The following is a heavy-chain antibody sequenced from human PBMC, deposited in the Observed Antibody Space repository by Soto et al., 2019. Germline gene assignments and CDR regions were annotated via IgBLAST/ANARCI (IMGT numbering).Heavy chain of an antibody. D-gene: IGHD2-2*02. V-gene: IGHV3-23*01. J-gene: IGHJ4*02. Sequence: PGGSLRLSCAASGFTFSTYAMSWVRQAPGKGLEWVSAFSGSTTTTYYADSVKGRFTISRDNSKNMLYLQMNSLRAEDTAVYYCARDCSSARCYNWGQGTLVTVSS. CDR2: FSGSTTTT. CDR1: GFTFSTYA. CDR3: ARDCSSARCYN.